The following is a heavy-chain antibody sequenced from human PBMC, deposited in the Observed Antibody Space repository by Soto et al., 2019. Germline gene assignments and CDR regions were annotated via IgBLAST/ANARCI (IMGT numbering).Heavy chain of an antibody. CDR1: GDTFSFYF. D-gene: IGHD3-10*01. J-gene: IGHJ4*02. CDR3: ASSYGSGYRAFDY. V-gene: IGHV1-69*02. CDR2: INPILSMS. Sequence: QVQLGQSGAEVKKPGSSVRVSCKASGDTFSFYFINWVRQAPGLGLEWMGRINPILSMSNYAQRFQGRVTVTADKSTSTAYMELSSLRSEDTAMYYCASSYGSGYRAFDYWGQGALVTVSS.